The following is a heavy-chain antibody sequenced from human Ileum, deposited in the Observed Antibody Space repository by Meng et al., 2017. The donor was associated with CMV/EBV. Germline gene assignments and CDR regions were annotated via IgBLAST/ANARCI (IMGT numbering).Heavy chain of an antibody. D-gene: IGHD3-22*01. CDR1: RGSISSGDYY. CDR2: INYRGTT. CDR3: ARAISGHYYVP. V-gene: IGHV4-30-4*08. Sequence: QVRPQWSGLGLVRPSQTLSLTCSGSRGSISSGDYYWSWIREPPGKGLGWIGYINYRGTTYYNPSLKSRLTISVDTSNNQFSRILSSVTAADTALYYCARAISGHYYVPWGQGTLVTVSS. J-gene: IGHJ1*01.